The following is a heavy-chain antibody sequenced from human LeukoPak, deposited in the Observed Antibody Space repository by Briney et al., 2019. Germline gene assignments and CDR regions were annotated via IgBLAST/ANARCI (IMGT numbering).Heavy chain of an antibody. Sequence: PSETLSLTCTVSGGSISSYYWSWIRQPPGKGLEWIGHIFYSGSTNYNPSLKSRVTISVDRSKQQFSLKVTSVTAADTAIYYCARAGPWQIDPWGQGTLVTVSS. CDR1: GGSISSYY. J-gene: IGHJ5*02. CDR3: ARAGPWQIDP. V-gene: IGHV4-59*01. CDR2: IFYSGST. D-gene: IGHD3-10*01.